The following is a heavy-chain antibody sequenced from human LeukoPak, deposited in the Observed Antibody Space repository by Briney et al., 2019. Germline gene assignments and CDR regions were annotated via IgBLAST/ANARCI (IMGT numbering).Heavy chain of an antibody. CDR1: GGSFSGYY. V-gene: IGHV4-34*01. D-gene: IGHD3-3*01. CDR2: INHSGST. Sequence: PSETLSLTCAVYGGSFSGYYWSWLRQPPGKGLEWIGEINHSGSTNYNPSLKSRVTISVDTSKNQFSLKLSSVTAADTAVYYCARAGDFWSGKNWFDPWGQGTLVTVSS. CDR3: ARAGDFWSGKNWFDP. J-gene: IGHJ5*02.